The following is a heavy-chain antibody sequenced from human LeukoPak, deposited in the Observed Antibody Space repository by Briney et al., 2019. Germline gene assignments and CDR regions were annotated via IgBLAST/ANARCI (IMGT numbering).Heavy chain of an antibody. D-gene: IGHD5-12*01. CDR3: ARVGLDRRGYSGYEAFDY. J-gene: IGHJ4*02. CDR2: ISSSSSTI. V-gene: IGHV3-48*01. CDR1: GSTFSSYS. Sequence: GGSLRLSCAASGSTFSSYSMNWVRKAPGKGLEWVSYISSSSSTIYYADSVKGRFTISRDNAKNSLYLQMNSLRAEDTAVYYCARVGLDRRGYSGYEAFDYWGQGTLVTVSS.